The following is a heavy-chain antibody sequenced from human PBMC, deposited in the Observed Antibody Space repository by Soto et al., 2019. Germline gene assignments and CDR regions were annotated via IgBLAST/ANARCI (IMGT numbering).Heavy chain of an antibody. CDR3: ARGRVTSGYDPYDY. CDR1: GGSIGSGGYY. V-gene: IGHV4-31*03. D-gene: IGHD5-12*01. Sequence: SETLSVTCTVSGGSIGSGGYYWSWIRQNPGKGLEWIGYIYYGGSTYYSPALKSRVAISVDTSTNQFSLKLCSMTVADTAVYYCARGRVTSGYDPYDYWRQGTLVTVSS. CDR2: IYYGGST. J-gene: IGHJ4*02.